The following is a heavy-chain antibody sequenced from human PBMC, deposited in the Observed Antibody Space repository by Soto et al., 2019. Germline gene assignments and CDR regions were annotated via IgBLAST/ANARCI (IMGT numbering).Heavy chain of an antibody. V-gene: IGHV3-33*01. D-gene: IGHD3-3*02. J-gene: IGHJ3*02. CDR2: IVSDGSAI. CDR3: ARDDAFHNENGFDM. Sequence: PGGSLRLSCAVSGFPFSFYGFHWVRQSPGKGLEWLGVIVSDGSAIYHADSLEGRFFISRDNSKDILYLQMNSLRVEDTAVYYCARDDAFHNENGFDMWGQGTMVTVSS. CDR1: GFPFSFYG.